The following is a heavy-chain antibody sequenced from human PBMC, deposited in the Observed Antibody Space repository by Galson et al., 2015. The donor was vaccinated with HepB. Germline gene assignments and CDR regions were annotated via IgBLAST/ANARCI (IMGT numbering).Heavy chain of an antibody. Sequence: SVKVSCKASGYTFTNYAIHWVRQAPGQRLEWMGWINAGNGNTKYSQKLQGRVTITRDTSASTAYMELSSLRSEDTAVYYCARLKQWLVRSDWYFDLWGGGTLVTVSS. CDR1: GYTFTNYA. J-gene: IGHJ2*01. CDR2: INAGNGNT. CDR3: ARLKQWLVRSDWYFDL. D-gene: IGHD6-19*01. V-gene: IGHV1-3*01.